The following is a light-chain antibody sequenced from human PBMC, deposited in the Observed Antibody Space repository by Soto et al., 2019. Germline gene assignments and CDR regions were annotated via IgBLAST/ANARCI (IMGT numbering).Light chain of an antibody. Sequence: QSALTQPASVSGSPGQSITISCTGATSDFGGSKYVSWYQHHPGKAPKLMIYEVSNRPSGVSNRFSGSKSGNTASLTISGLQARDEAAYYCSAYAGSSAPVLFGGGTKLTVL. CDR1: TSDFGGSKY. V-gene: IGLV2-14*01. CDR3: SAYAGSSAPVL. CDR2: EVS. J-gene: IGLJ2*01.